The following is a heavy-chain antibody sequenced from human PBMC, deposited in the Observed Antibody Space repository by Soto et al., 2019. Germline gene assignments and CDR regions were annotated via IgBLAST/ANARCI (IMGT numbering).Heavy chain of an antibody. CDR1: GFTFRTDG. CDR3: ARGRVDGGELDL. J-gene: IGHJ4*02. CDR2: IWYDASNK. Sequence: VQLVESGGGVVQPGRALRLSCAASGFTFRTDGMYWVRQAPGKGLEWVAVIWYDASNKYYADSVKGRFTISRDNSENTLYLQMTSLRAEDTAVYYCARGRVDGGELDLWGQGTLVTVSS. D-gene: IGHD1-26*01. V-gene: IGHV3-33*01.